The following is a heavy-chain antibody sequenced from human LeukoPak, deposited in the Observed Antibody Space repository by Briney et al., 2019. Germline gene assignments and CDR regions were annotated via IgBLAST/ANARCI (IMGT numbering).Heavy chain of an antibody. Sequence: PGGSLRLSCAASGFTFSSYRMNWVRQAPGKGLEWVAMIWYDGSNTYYADSVKGRFTISRDNSKNTLFLQMDSLRAEDTAVYYCAREEYSGSYYFDYWGQGTLVTVSS. CDR2: IWYDGSNT. J-gene: IGHJ4*02. V-gene: IGHV3-33*08. CDR3: AREEYSGSYYFDY. D-gene: IGHD1-26*01. CDR1: GFTFSSYR.